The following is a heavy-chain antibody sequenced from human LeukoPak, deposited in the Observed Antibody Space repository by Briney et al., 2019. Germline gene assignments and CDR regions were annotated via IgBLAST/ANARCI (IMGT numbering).Heavy chain of an antibody. CDR3: ARDKDPPNILDAFDI. CDR2: IYYSGST. Sequence: SETLSLTCTVSGGSISSGGYYWSWIRQHPGKGLEWIGYIYYSGSTYYNPSLKSRVTISVDTSKNQFSLKLSSVTAADTAVYYCARDKDPPNILDAFDIWGQGTMVTVSS. J-gene: IGHJ3*02. V-gene: IGHV4-31*03. CDR1: GGSISSGGYY.